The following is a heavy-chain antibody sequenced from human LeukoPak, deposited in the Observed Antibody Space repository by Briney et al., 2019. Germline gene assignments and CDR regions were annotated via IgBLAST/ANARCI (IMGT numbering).Heavy chain of an antibody. CDR3: ARHTIDTTLGGVPDYFDA. V-gene: IGHV4-39*07. CDR1: GVSISSGHYY. CDR2: VLYSGST. J-gene: IGHJ5*02. Sequence: SETLSLTCTVSGVSISSGHYYWAWIRQPPGRGLECIASVLYSGSTYYDPSFNGRVALSVDTSKNQFSLRLSSVTAADTAIYYCARHTIDTTLGGVPDYFDAWGQGTPVTVSS. D-gene: IGHD3-16*01.